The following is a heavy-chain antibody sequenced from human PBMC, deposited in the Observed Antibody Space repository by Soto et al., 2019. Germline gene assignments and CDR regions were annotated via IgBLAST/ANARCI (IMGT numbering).Heavy chain of an antibody. CDR3: ARAGDPITMVRGVTGRGFQH. D-gene: IGHD3-10*01. CDR2: IYYSGST. J-gene: IGHJ1*01. Sequence: SETLSLTCTVSGGSISSYYWSWIRQPPGKGLEWIGYIYYSGSTNYNPSLKSRVTISVDTSKNQFSLKLSSVTAADTAVYYCARAGDPITMVRGVTGRGFQHWGQGTLVTVSS. V-gene: IGHV4-59*01. CDR1: GGSISSYY.